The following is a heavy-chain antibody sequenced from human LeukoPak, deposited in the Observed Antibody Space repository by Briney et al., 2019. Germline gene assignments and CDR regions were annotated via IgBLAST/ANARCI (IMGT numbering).Heavy chain of an antibody. CDR3: ARSGYSYYYYYGMDV. D-gene: IGHD3-3*01. CDR2: INPNSGGT. J-gene: IGHJ6*02. Sequence: ASVKVSCKASGYTFTSYGISWVRQAPGQGLEWMGWINPNSGGTNYAQKFQGRVTMTRDTSISTAYMELSRLRSDDTAVYYCARSGYSYYYYYGMDVWGQGTTVTVSS. V-gene: IGHV1-2*02. CDR1: GYTFTSYG.